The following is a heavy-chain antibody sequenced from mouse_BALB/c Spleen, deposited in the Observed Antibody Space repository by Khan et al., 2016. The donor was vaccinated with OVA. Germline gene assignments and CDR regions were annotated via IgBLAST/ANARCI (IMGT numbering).Heavy chain of an antibody. D-gene: IGHD2-10*01. Sequence: VQLQESGPGLAAPSQSLSITCTISGLSLTNYGVHWVRQPPGKGLEWLVVIWNDGTTTYNSSLKSRLTITKDNSQSQVFLKMNSLQTDDTAIYVCARQPYYHYNIMDYWGQGTSVTVSS. CDR3: ARQPYYHYNIMDY. V-gene: IGHV2-6-1*01. CDR1: GLSLTNYG. CDR2: IWNDGTT. J-gene: IGHJ4*01.